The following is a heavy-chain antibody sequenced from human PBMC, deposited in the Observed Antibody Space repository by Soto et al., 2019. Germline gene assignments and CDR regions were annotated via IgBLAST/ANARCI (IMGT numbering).Heavy chain of an antibody. CDR3: ARTQSSSGWPPDGMDV. D-gene: IGHD6-19*01. Sequence: QVQLVQSGAEVKKPGASVKVSCKASGYTFTSYGISWVRQAPGQGLEWMGWISAYNGNTNYAQKLQGRVTMTTDTSTSTDYMELRSLRSDDTAVYYCARTQSSSGWPPDGMDVWGQGTTVTVSS. CDR1: GYTFTSYG. V-gene: IGHV1-18*01. J-gene: IGHJ6*02. CDR2: ISAYNGNT.